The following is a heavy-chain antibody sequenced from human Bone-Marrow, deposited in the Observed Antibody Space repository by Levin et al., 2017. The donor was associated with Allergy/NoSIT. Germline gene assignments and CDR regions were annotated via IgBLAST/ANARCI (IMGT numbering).Heavy chain of an antibody. CDR2: ISYDGSNK. D-gene: IGHD3-10*01. CDR3: AKASSGSGSYPRGFDP. CDR1: GFTFSSYG. J-gene: IGHJ5*02. V-gene: IGHV3-30*18. Sequence: GGSLRLSCAASGFTFSSYGMHWVRQAPGKGLEWVAVISYDGSNKYYADSVKGRFTISRDNSKNTLYLQMNSLRAEDTAVYYCAKASSGSGSYPRGFDPWGQGTLVTVSS.